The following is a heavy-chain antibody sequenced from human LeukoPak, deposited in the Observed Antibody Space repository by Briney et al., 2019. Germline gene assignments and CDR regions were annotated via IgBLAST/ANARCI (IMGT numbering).Heavy chain of an antibody. D-gene: IGHD4-17*01. CDR1: GYTFTSYG. J-gene: IGHJ4*02. Sequence: ASVKVSCKASGYTFTSYGISWVRQAPGQGLEWMGWISTYDGSTNYAQKLQGRVTLTTDTSTSTAYMDLRSLRSDDTAVYYCVRDPDGDRDFDYWGQGTLVTVSS. CDR2: ISTYDGST. V-gene: IGHV1-18*01. CDR3: VRDPDGDRDFDY.